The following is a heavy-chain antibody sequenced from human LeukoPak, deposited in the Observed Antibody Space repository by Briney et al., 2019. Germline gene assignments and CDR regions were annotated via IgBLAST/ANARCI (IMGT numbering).Heavy chain of an antibody. CDR1: GYTFTGHY. J-gene: IGHJ4*02. V-gene: IGHV1-46*01. Sequence: ASVKVSCKASGYTFTGHYMHWVRQAPGQGLEWMGIINPSGGSTSYAQKFQGRVTMTRDMSTSTVYMELSGLRSEDTAVYYCARGDDILTGLFDYWGQGTLVTVSS. CDR3: ARGDDILTGLFDY. D-gene: IGHD3-9*01. CDR2: INPSGGST.